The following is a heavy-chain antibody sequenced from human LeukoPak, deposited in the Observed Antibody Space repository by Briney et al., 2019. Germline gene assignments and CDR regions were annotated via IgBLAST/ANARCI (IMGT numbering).Heavy chain of an antibody. D-gene: IGHD5-18*01. V-gene: IGHV1-2*02. CDR3: TMGYSYGYLYFDY. CDR1: GYTFTGYY. Sequence: ASVKVSCKASGYTFTGYYMHWVRQAPGQGLEWMGWINPNSGGTNYAQKFQGRVTMTWDTSISTAYMELSRLRPDDTAVYYCTMGYSYGYLYFDYWGQGTLVTVSS. J-gene: IGHJ4*02. CDR2: INPNSGGT.